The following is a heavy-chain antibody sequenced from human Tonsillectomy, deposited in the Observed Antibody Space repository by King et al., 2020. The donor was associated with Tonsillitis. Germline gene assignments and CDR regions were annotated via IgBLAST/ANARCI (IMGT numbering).Heavy chain of an antibody. Sequence: VQLVESGAELKKPGSSVKVSCKASGGTFSSSAISWVRQAPGQGLEWMGGIIPIFNSAKYTQKFQGRVTISAGESPNTAYLELSSLRSDDTALYYCARSPIPSGFRTYYYYTMDVWGQGTTVTVSS. CDR3: ARSPIPSGFRTYYYYTMDV. CDR1: GGTFSSSA. D-gene: IGHD3-3*01. CDR2: IIPIFNSA. V-gene: IGHV1-69*01. J-gene: IGHJ6*02.